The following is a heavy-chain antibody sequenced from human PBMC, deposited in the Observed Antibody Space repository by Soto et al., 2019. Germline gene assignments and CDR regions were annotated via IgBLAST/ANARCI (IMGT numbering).Heavy chain of an antibody. Sequence: QVQLVQSGAEVKKPGSSVKVSCKASGGTFSSYAISWVRQAPGQGLEWMGGIIPIFGTANYAQKFQGRVTITADESTSTAYRERGSLRSEDTAVYSCARRGGYGYPEEFDYWAREPWSPSPQ. D-gene: IGHD5-18*01. J-gene: IGHJ4*02. V-gene: IGHV1-69*12. CDR2: IIPIFGTA. CDR3: ARRGGYGYPEEFDY. CDR1: GGTFSSYA.